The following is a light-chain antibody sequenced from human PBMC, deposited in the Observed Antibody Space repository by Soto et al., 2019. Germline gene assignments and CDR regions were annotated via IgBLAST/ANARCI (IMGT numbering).Light chain of an antibody. CDR3: QQYGSSPLT. J-gene: IGKJ4*01. CDR2: GAS. V-gene: IGKV3-20*01. CDR1: QSVSSSY. Sequence: EIVLTQSPGTLSLSPGERATLSCRASQSVSSSYLAWYQQKPGQAPRLLIYGASSRATGIPDRFSGSGSGTDFTLTGDSLEPEDFAVYYCQQYGSSPLTFGGGTKVEIK.